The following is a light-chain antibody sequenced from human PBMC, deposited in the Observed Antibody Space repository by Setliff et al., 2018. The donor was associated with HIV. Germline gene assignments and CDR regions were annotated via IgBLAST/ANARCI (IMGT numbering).Light chain of an antibody. V-gene: IGLV2-23*01. CDR2: QAS. CDR1: SSDVGSFNL. CDR3: CSNTGSNTYV. Sequence: QSVLTQPASVSGSPGQSITISCTGTSSDVGSFNLVSWYQHHPGKAPKLMIYQASRRSSGVSNRFSASKSGNTASLTISGLQAEDEADYYCCSNTGSNTYVFGTGTKVTVL. J-gene: IGLJ1*01.